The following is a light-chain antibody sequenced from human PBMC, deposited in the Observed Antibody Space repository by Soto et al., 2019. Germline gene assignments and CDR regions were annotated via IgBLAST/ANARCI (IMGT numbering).Light chain of an antibody. V-gene: IGLV2-14*01. CDR2: EVS. CDR1: SRDVGGYNY. Sequence: QSALTQPASVSGSPGQSITISCTGTSRDVGGYNYVSWHQQHPGKAPKVIITEVSNRPSGVSNRFSGSESGNTASLTISGLQAEDEADYYCSSYVSYSTFVVFGGGTKLTVL. CDR3: SSYVSYSTFVV. J-gene: IGLJ2*01.